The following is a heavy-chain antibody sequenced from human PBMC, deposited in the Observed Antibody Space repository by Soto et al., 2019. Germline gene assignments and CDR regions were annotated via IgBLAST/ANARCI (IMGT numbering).Heavy chain of an antibody. CDR2: IDPTDSYT. CDR1: GYSFTTYW. CDR3: SILTLAQDISGYHIVDY. J-gene: IGHJ4*02. Sequence: GESLKISCQAPGYSFTTYWISWVRQMHGKGLECMGRIDPTDSYTDYGPSFEGHVTMSVDRSIITAYLVWSSLKALDSAIYYCSILTLAQDISGYHIVDYWGLGTLVTVSS. D-gene: IGHD3-22*01. V-gene: IGHV5-10-1*01.